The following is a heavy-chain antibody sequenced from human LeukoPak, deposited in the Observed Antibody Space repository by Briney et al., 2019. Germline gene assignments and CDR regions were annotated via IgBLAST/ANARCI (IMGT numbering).Heavy chain of an antibody. D-gene: IGHD4-17*01. CDR3: SSARYGDNGFDY. CDR1: GGSISSGGYS. Sequence: SQTLSLTCAVSGGSISSGGYSWSWIRQPPGKGLEWIGYIYHSGSTYYNPSLKSRVTISVDRSKNQFSLKLSSVTAADTAVYYCSSARYGDNGFDYCGQGTLVKVSS. J-gene: IGHJ4*02. V-gene: IGHV4-30-2*01. CDR2: IYHSGST.